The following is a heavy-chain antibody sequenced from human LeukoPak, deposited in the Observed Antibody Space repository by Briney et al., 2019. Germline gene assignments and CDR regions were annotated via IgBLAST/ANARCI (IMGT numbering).Heavy chain of an antibody. CDR1: GFTLSDYY. D-gene: IGHD6-13*01. V-gene: IGHV3-11*01. Sequence: GGSLRLSCAASGFTLSDYYMSWIRQAPGKGLEWISYISSSGSTIYYADSVRGQFTISRDNAKNSLYLQMNSLRAEDTAVYYCARVQKGIAAAGTGGGWFEPWGQGTLVTVSA. CDR2: ISSSGSTI. J-gene: IGHJ5*02. CDR3: ARVQKGIAAAGTGGGWFEP.